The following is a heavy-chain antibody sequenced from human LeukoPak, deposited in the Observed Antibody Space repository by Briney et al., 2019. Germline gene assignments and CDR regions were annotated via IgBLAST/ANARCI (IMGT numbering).Heavy chain of an antibody. Sequence: GGSLRLSCAASGFTFDDYAMHWVRQAPGKGLEWVSGISWNSGSIGYADSVKGRFTISRDNAKNSLYLQMNSLRAEDTAVYYCARAFGGGGSPFDIWGQGTMVTVSS. CDR2: ISWNSGSI. D-gene: IGHD3-16*01. V-gene: IGHV3-9*01. CDR3: ARAFGGGGSPFDI. J-gene: IGHJ3*02. CDR1: GFTFDDYA.